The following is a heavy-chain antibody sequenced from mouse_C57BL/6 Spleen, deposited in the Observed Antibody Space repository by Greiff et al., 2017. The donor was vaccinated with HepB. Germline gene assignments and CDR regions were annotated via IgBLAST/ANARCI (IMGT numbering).Heavy chain of an antibody. CDR2: IYPGSGST. J-gene: IGHJ1*03. V-gene: IGHV1-55*01. CDR1: GYTFTSYW. D-gene: IGHD2-5*01. Sequence: VQLQQSGAELVKPGASVKMSCKASGYTFTSYWITWVKQRPGQGLEWIGDIYPGSGSTNYNEKFKSKATLTVDTSSSTAYMQLSSLTSEDSAVYYCARGSNYVDWYFDVWGTGTTVTVSS. CDR3: ARGSNYVDWYFDV.